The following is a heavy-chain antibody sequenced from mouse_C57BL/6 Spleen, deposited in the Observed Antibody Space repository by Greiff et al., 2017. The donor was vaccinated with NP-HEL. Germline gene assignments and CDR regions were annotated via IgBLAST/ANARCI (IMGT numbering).Heavy chain of an antibody. V-gene: IGHV1-5*01. CDR2: IYPGNSDT. D-gene: IGHD1-1*01. Sequence: VQLQQSGTVLARPGASVTMSCKTSGYTFTSYWMHWVKQRPGQGLEWIGAIYPGNSDTSYNQKFKGKAKLTAVTSASTAYMELSSLTNEDSAVYYCTRSWDYYGSAWFAYWGQGTLVTVSA. CDR1: GYTFTSYW. J-gene: IGHJ3*01. CDR3: TRSWDYYGSAWFAY.